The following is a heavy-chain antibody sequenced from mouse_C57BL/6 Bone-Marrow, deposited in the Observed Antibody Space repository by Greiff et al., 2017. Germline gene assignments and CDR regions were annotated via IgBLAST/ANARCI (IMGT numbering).Heavy chain of an antibody. CDR1: GYTFTSYW. CDR3: VWLRRGFAY. CDR2: IDPSDSYT. V-gene: IGHV1-69*01. D-gene: IGHD2-2*01. Sequence: QVQLQQPGAELVMPGASVKLSCKASGYTFTSYWMHWVKQRPGQGLEWIGEIDPSDSYTNYNQKFKGQSTLTVDKSSSPAYMPLSSLTSEDSAVYYCVWLRRGFAYWGQGTLVTVSA. J-gene: IGHJ3*01.